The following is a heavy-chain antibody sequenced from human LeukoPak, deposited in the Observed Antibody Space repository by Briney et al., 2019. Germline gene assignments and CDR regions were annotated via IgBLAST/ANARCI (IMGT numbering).Heavy chain of an antibody. CDR2: ISASGST. V-gene: IGHV4-4*07. CDR1: GGGSMSSHY. Sequence: SETLSLTCTVSGGGSMSSHYWNWIRQPAGEGLEWIGRISASGSTTSNPSLKSRLTMSLDTSKNQFSLKLTSVTAADSAVYYCASHIVGARWYFDLWGRGTLVTVSS. D-gene: IGHD1-26*01. J-gene: IGHJ2*01. CDR3: ASHIVGARWYFDL.